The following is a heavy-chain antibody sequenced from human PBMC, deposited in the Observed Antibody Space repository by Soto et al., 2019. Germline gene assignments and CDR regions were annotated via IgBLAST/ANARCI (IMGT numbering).Heavy chain of an antibody. CDR3: ARDPKGLLSGDY. Sequence: PGGSLRLSCAASGFTVSSSYMSWVRQAPGKGLEWVSVIYSGGTTYYADSVKGRFTISRDNSKNTLYLQTNSLRAEDTAVYYCARDPKGLLSGDYWGQGTLVTVSS. J-gene: IGHJ4*02. CDR2: IYSGGTT. D-gene: IGHD2-21*02. V-gene: IGHV3-53*01. CDR1: GFTVSSSY.